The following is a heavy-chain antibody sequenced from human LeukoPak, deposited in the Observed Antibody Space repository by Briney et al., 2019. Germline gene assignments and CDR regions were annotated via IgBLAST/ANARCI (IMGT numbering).Heavy chain of an antibody. CDR2: ISYDGSNK. V-gene: IGHV3-30*18. Sequence: GGSLRLSCAASGFTFSSYGINWVRQAPGEGLEWVAVISYDGSNKYYADSVKGRFTISRDNSKNTLYLQMSSLRAEDTAVYYCAKHQMDRLDVWGKGTTVTISS. CDR1: GFTFSSYG. CDR3: AKHQMDRLDV. D-gene: IGHD5-24*01. J-gene: IGHJ6*04.